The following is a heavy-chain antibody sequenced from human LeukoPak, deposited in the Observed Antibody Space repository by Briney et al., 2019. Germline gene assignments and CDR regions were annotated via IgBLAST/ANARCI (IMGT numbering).Heavy chain of an antibody. V-gene: IGHV1-69*05. CDR1: GGTFSSYA. Sequence: AASVKVSCKASGGTFSSYAISWVRQAPGQGLEWMGGIIPIFGTANYAQKLQGRVTMTTDTSTSTAYMELRGLRSDDTAVYYCARRYCSSTSCYLAEYYFDYWGQGTLVTVSS. CDR2: IIPIFGTA. J-gene: IGHJ4*02. CDR3: ARRYCSSTSCYLAEYYFDY. D-gene: IGHD2-2*01.